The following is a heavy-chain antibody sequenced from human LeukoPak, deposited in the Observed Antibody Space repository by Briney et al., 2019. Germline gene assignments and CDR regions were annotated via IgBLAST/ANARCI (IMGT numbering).Heavy chain of an antibody. Sequence: PSETLSLTCAVYGGSFSGYYWSWIRQPPGKGLEWIGEINHSGSTNYNPSLKSRVTISVDTSKNQFSLKLSSVTAADTAVYYCARRRGYSYGYPYYFDYWGQGTLVTVSS. CDR1: GGSFSGYY. CDR3: ARRRGYSYGYPYYFDY. J-gene: IGHJ4*02. D-gene: IGHD5-18*01. V-gene: IGHV4-34*01. CDR2: INHSGST.